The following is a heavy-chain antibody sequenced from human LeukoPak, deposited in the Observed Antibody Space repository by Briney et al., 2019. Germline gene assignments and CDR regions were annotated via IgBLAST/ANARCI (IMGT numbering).Heavy chain of an antibody. D-gene: IGHD2-2*01. CDR1: GGSISSSSYY. CDR3: ARALEYQLL. Sequence: PSETLSLTCTVSGGSISSSSYYWGWIRQPPGKGLEWIGSIYYSGSTYYNPSLKSRVTISVDTSKNQFSLKLSSVTAADTAVYYCARALEYQLLWGQGTLVTVSS. J-gene: IGHJ4*02. CDR2: IYYSGST. V-gene: IGHV4-39*07.